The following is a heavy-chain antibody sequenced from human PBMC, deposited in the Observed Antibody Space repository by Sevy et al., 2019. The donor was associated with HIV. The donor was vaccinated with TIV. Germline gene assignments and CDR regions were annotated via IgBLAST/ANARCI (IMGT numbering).Heavy chain of an antibody. CDR3: ARRPDFGVIIPTGVLDV. V-gene: IGHV3-23*01. CDR2: ISDSGRST. D-gene: IGHD3-3*01. CDR1: GFTFGTYA. Sequence: GSLRLSCAGSGFTFGTYAMTWVRQAPGKGLQWVSVISDSGRSTCYADSVQGRVTISRDNSKNTMHLHMNSLRVEDTATYYCARRPDFGVIIPTGVLDVWGQGTTVTVSS. J-gene: IGHJ6*02.